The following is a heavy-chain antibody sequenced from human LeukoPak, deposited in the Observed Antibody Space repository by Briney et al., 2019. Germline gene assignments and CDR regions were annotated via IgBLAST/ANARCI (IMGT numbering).Heavy chain of an antibody. CDR3: ARTLRGEEIAAAAPDY. CDR1: GYTFTSYA. Sequence: ASVKVSCKASGYTFTSYAMNWVRQAPGQGLEWMGWINTNTGNPTYAQGFTGRFVFSLDTSVSTAYLQISSLKAEDTAVYYCARTLRGEEIAAAAPDYWGQGTLVTVPS. D-gene: IGHD6-13*01. V-gene: IGHV7-4-1*02. CDR2: INTNTGNP. J-gene: IGHJ4*02.